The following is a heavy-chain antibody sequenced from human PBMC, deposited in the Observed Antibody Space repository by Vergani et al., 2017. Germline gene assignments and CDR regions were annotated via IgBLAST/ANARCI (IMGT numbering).Heavy chain of an antibody. CDR1: GFTVSSNY. Sequence: EVQLLESGGGLVQPGGSLRLSCAASGFTVSSNYMSWVRQAPGKGLEWVSVIYSGGSTYYADSVKGRFTISRDNSKNTLYLQMNSLRAEDTAVYYCARMGDRLAVAPDYWGQGTLVTVSS. CDR3: ARMGDRLAVAPDY. V-gene: IGHV3-53*01. J-gene: IGHJ4*02. D-gene: IGHD6-19*01. CDR2: IYSGGST.